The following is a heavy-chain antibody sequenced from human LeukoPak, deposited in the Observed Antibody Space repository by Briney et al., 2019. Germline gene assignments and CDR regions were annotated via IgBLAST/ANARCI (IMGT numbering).Heavy chain of an antibody. D-gene: IGHD1-26*01. V-gene: IGHV1-8*01. CDR1: GYTFTSYD. J-gene: IGHJ4*02. CDR2: MNPNSGNT. Sequence: ASVKVSCKASGYTFTSYDINWVRQATGQGLEWMGWMNPNSGNTGYAQKFQGRVTMTRNTSISTAYMELSSLRSEDTAVYYCASSSGSYYPYLWSYWGQGTLVTVSS. CDR3: ASSSGSYYPYLWSY.